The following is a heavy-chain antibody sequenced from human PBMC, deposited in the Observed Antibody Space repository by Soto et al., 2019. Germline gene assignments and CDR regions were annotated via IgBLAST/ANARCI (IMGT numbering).Heavy chain of an antibody. D-gene: IGHD6-6*01. J-gene: IGHJ6*02. CDR1: GGSFSGYY. Sequence: SETPSLTCAVYGGSFSGYYWSWIRQPPGKGLEWIGEINHSGSTNYNPSLKSRVTISVDTSKNQFSLKLSSVTAADTAVYYCARLRYSSSIRRYYYYGMDVWGQGTTVTVSS. CDR2: INHSGST. V-gene: IGHV4-34*01. CDR3: ARLRYSSSIRRYYYYGMDV.